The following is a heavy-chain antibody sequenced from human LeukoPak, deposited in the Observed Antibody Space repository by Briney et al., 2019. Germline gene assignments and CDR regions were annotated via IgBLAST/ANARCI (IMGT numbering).Heavy chain of an antibody. D-gene: IGHD6-19*01. CDR3: ARSRHIAVARGWFDP. J-gene: IGHJ5*02. CDR2: IYYSGST. CDR1: GGSISSSTYY. Sequence: SETLSLTCTVSGGSISSSTYYWGWIRQPPGKGLEWIGSIYYSGSTYYNPSLKSRVTISVDTSKNQFSLKLSSVTAADTAVYYCARSRHIAVARGWFDPWGQGTLVTVSS. V-gene: IGHV4-39*07.